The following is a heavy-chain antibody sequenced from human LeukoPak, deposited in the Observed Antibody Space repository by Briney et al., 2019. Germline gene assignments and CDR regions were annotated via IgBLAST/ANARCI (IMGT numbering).Heavy chain of an antibody. CDR2: IYVGGTT. J-gene: IGHJ4*02. CDR1: GFTVSSNY. CDR3: ARDPGGSYYFDY. Sequence: GGSLRLSRAASGFTVSSNYMSWVRQAPGKGLEWVSVIYVGGTTYYADSVKGRFTISRDISKNTLFLQMNSLRVEDTAVYYCARDPGGSYYFDYWGQGTLVTVSS. D-gene: IGHD1-26*01. V-gene: IGHV3-53*01.